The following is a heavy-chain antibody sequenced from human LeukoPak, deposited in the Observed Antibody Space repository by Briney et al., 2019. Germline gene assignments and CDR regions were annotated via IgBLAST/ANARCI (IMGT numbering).Heavy chain of an antibody. CDR3: AKGVGLALDAFDI. V-gene: IGHV3-23*01. Sequence: GALRLSCAASGFTFSSYAMSWVRQTPGKGLEWVSSINDSGGSTYYADSVKGRFTISSDSSKNTLYLQMNSLRAEDTAVYYCAKGVGLALDAFDIWGQGTMATVSS. J-gene: IGHJ3*02. CDR2: INDSGGST. CDR1: GFTFSSYA. D-gene: IGHD3/OR15-3a*01.